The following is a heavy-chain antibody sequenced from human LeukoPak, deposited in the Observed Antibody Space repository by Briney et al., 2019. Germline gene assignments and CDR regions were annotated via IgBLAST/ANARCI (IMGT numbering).Heavy chain of an antibody. J-gene: IGHJ3*02. CDR2: ISSSSSYI. CDR1: GFTFNSYA. CDR3: ARDFGSADGIAVAEDAFDI. V-gene: IGHV3-21*01. D-gene: IGHD6-19*01. Sequence: GGSLRLSCAASGFTFNSYAMNWVRQAPGKGLEWVSSISSSSSYIYYADSVKGRFTISRDNAKNSLYLQMNSLRAEDTAVYYCARDFGSADGIAVAEDAFDIWGQGTMVTVSS.